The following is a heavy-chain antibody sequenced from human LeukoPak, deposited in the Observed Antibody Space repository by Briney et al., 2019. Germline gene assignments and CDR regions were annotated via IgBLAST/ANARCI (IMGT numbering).Heavy chain of an antibody. V-gene: IGHV1-2*02. CDR1: GYTFTSYG. CDR3: ARDGGTGSDY. CDR2: IDPNSGGT. Sequence: ASVKVSCKASGYTFTSYGISWVRQAPGQGLEWMGWIDPNSGGTNYAQNFQGRVTMTRDTSISTAYMELSRLRSDDTAVYYCARDGGTGSDYWGQGTLVTVSS. D-gene: IGHD3-10*01. J-gene: IGHJ4*02.